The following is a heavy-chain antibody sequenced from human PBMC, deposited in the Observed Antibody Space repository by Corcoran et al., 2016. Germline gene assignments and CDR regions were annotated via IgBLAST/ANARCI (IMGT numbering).Heavy chain of an antibody. J-gene: IGHJ4*02. CDR2: IYYSGST. V-gene: IGHV4-59*01. CDR1: GGSISSYY. CDR3: ARAVTMMPRHFDY. Sequence: QVQLQESGPGLVKPSETLSLTCTVSGGSISSYYWSWIRQPPGKGLEWIGYIYYSGSTNYNPSLKSRVTISVDTSKNKFSLKLSSVTAVDTAVYYCARAVTMMPRHFDYWGQGTLVTVSS. D-gene: IGHD3-22*01.